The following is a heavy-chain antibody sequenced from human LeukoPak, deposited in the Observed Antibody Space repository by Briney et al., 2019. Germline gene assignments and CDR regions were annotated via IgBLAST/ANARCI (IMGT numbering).Heavy chain of an antibody. Sequence: SETLSLTCAVYGGSFSGYYWSWIRQPPGKGLEWIGEINHSGSTNYNPSLKSRVTISVDTSKNQFSLKLSSVTAADTAVYYCARCGLRAPFDIWGQGTMVTVSS. CDR2: INHSGST. J-gene: IGHJ3*02. CDR3: ARCGLRAPFDI. CDR1: GGSFSGYY. D-gene: IGHD4-17*01. V-gene: IGHV4-34*01.